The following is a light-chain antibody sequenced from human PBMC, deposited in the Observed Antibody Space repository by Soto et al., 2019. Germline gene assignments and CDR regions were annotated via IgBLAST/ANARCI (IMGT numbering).Light chain of an antibody. CDR3: QQSYSTPYT. CDR2: AAS. Sequence: DIQMTQSPSSLSASVGDRVTITCRASQSISSYLNWYQQKPGKAPKLLIYAASSLQSGVPSRFSGGGSGTDFTLTISSLQPEDFATYYCQQSYSTPYTFGQVTKLEIK. V-gene: IGKV1-39*01. CDR1: QSISSY. J-gene: IGKJ2*01.